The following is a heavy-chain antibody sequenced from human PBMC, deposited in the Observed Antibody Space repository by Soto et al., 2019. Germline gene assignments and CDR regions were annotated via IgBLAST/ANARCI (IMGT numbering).Heavy chain of an antibody. CDR2: IYHSGST. CDR3: ARAAMGGSSWPFDN. D-gene: IGHD6-13*01. Sequence: QVQLQESGPGLVKPSGTLSLTCAVSGGSISSSNWWSWVRQPPGKGLEWIGEIYHSGSTNYNPYLKRRVTIAVDKTESQFSLKLSCVTAADTAVYYCARAAMGGSSWPFDNWGQGTLVTVSS. V-gene: IGHV4-4*02. CDR1: GGSISSSNW. J-gene: IGHJ4*02.